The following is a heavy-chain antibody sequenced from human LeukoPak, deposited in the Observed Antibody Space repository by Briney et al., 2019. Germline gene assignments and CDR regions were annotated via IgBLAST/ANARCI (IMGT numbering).Heavy chain of an antibody. CDR2: INTDGSST. J-gene: IGHJ4*02. CDR1: GFTLSSYW. Sequence: GGSLRLSCSASGFTLSSYWMHWVRQAPGKGLVWVSRINTDGSSTNYADSVKGRFTVSRDNAKNTLYLQMNSLRAEDTAVYYCANSGYKGNFDYWGQGTLVTVSS. D-gene: IGHD5-18*01. CDR3: ANSGYKGNFDY. V-gene: IGHV3-74*01.